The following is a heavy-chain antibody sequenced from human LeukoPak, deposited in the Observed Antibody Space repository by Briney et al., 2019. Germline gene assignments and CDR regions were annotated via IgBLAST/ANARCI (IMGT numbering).Heavy chain of an antibody. V-gene: IGHV3-74*01. CDR3: TRDPGVMFGELLNDAFDI. D-gene: IGHD3-10*02. J-gene: IGHJ3*02. CDR1: GFTFSNYW. CDR2: IKSDGSST. Sequence: GGSLRLSXAASGFTFSNYWMHWVRQAPGKGLVWVSRIKSDGSSTTYADSVKGRFTISRDNAKNMVYLQMNSLKTEDTAVYYCTRDPGVMFGELLNDAFDIWGQGTMVTVSS.